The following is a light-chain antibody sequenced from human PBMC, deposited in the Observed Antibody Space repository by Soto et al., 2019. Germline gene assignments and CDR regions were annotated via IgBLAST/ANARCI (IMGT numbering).Light chain of an antibody. J-gene: IGLJ2*01. CDR1: SSDVGGYNY. V-gene: IGLV2-8*01. CDR3: SSFEASNNLR. Sequence: QSALTQPPSASGSPGQSVTISCTGTSSDVGGYNYVSWYQQHPGKAPKLMIYEVSKRPSGVPDRFSGSKSGNTASLNVSGLQVEDEADYYCSSFEASNNLRFCGGTKLTVL. CDR2: EVS.